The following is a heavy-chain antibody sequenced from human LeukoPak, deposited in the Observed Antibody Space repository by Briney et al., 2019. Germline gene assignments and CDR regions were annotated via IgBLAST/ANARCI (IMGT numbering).Heavy chain of an antibody. V-gene: IGHV4-59*12. D-gene: IGHD3-22*01. J-gene: IGHJ4*02. CDR1: GGSISSYY. CDR2: IYYSGST. Sequence: SETLSLTCTVSGGSISSYYWSWIRQPPGKGLEWIGYIYYSGSTNYNPSLKSRVTISVDTSKNQFSLKLSSVTAADTAVYYCVYDSSGSFDYWGQGTLVTVSS. CDR3: VYDSSGSFDY.